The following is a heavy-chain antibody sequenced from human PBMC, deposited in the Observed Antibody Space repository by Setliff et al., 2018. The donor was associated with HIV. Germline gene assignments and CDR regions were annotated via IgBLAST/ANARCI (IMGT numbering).Heavy chain of an antibody. J-gene: IGHJ4*02. D-gene: IGHD7-27*01. CDR2: INPNSGGT. CDR3: ARDKTGDLWYFDS. V-gene: IGHV1-2*02. CDR1: GYTFTGYY. Sequence: VASVKVSCKASGYTFTGYYMHWVRQAPGQGLEWMGWINPNSGGTNYAQKFQGRVTMTRDTSISTAYMELSRLRYDDTAVYYCARDKTGDLWYFDSWGQGTLVTVSS.